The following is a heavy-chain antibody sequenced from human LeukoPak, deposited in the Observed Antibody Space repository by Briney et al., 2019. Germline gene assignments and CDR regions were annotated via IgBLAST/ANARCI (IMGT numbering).Heavy chain of an antibody. CDR2: VFSNDEK. CDR3: ARGNYFDS. CDR1: GFSPSDRRVG. D-gene: IGHD3-10*01. Sequence: SGPVLVKPTETLTLTCTVSGFSPSDRRVGVSWIRQPPGKALEWLAHVFSNDEKSYSTSLKSRLTIPKDTSKSQVVLTMTNMDPVDTATYFCARGNYFDSWGQGTLVTVSS. V-gene: IGHV2-26*01. J-gene: IGHJ4*02.